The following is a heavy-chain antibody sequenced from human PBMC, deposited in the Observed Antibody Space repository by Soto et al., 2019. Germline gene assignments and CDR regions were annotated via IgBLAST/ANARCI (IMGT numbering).Heavy chain of an antibody. CDR1: GGSFRNYY. CDR2: INHNTYT. D-gene: IGHD5-12*01. Sequence: QVQLQQWGVGLLKPSETLSLTCAVYGGSFRNYYWGWIRQPPGKGLEGIGEINHNTYTNYNPSLKSRIILSINTAKYQLSLSVSSVTAADTEVDYCARGQAGGVVARINYFDYWGQGTLVTGSS. CDR3: ARGQAGGVVARINYFDY. V-gene: IGHV4-34*01. J-gene: IGHJ4*02.